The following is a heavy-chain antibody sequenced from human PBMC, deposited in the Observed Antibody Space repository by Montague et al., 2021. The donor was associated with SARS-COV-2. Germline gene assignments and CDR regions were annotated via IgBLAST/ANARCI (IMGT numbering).Heavy chain of an antibody. J-gene: IGHJ4*02. D-gene: IGHD3-10*01. Sequence: SETLSLTCTVSGVSSSRTTSYWAWIRQPPGKGLEWLGSISYSGYTNYNSSLKSRVTISIDTSKSQFSLRLTSVSAADTAVYYCARRYGSAFDYWGQGTLVTVSS. V-gene: IGHV4-39*01. CDR2: ISYSGYT. CDR1: GVSSSRTTSY. CDR3: ARRYGSAFDY.